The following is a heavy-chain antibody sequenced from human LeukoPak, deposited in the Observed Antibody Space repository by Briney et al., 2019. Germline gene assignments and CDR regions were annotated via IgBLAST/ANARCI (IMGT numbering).Heavy chain of an antibody. CDR1: GFTFSSYA. CDR3: VRAGDLGYYYYGMDV. V-gene: IGHV3-64*01. D-gene: IGHD4-17*01. Sequence: GGSLRLSCAAPGFTFSSYAMHWVRQAPGKGLEYVSSISTNGGSTYYANSVKGRFTISRDNSKNTLYLQMNSLRAEDTAVYYCVRAGDLGYYYYGMDVWGQGTTVTVSS. J-gene: IGHJ6*02. CDR2: ISTNGGST.